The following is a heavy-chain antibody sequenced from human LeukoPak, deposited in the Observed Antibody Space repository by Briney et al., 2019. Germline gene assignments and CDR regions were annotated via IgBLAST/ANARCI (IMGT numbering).Heavy chain of an antibody. Sequence: SETLSLTCTVSGGSIVRYYWSWIRQPPGKGLEWIGYVYYSGSTNYNPSLKSRVTISLDTSKNQFSLKLSSVTAADTAVYYCARGVIAAAGTDFDYWGQGTLVTVSS. CDR1: GGSIVRYY. CDR2: VYYSGST. CDR3: ARGVIAAAGTDFDY. J-gene: IGHJ4*02. D-gene: IGHD6-13*01. V-gene: IGHV4-59*01.